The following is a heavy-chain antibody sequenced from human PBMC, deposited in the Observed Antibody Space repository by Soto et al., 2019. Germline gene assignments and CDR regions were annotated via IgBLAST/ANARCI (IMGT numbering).Heavy chain of an antibody. D-gene: IGHD3-22*01. CDR1: GFTFSSYG. CDR3: ARDRYYYDSSGYYHVGDALDI. CDR2: IWYDGSNK. V-gene: IGHV3-33*01. J-gene: IGHJ3*02. Sequence: QVQLVESGGGVVQPGRSLRLSCAASGFTFSSYGMHWVRQAPGKGLEWVAVIWYDGSNKYYADSVKGRFTISRDNSKNTLYLQMNSLRAEDTAVYYCARDRYYYDSSGYYHVGDALDIWGQGTMVTVSS.